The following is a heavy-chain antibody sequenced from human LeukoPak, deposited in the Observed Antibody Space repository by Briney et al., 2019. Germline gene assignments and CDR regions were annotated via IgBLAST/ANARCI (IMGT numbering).Heavy chain of an antibody. CDR2: ISGSGGST. CDR1: GFTFSSYA. D-gene: IGHD6-19*01. V-gene: IGHV3-23*01. Sequence: GGSLRLSCAASGFTFSSYAMSWVRQAPGKGLEWVSAISGSGGSTFYADSVKGRFTISRDNSKNTLYLQMNSLRAEDTAVYYCARARPVAGKSAYYYGMDVWGQGTTVTVSS. CDR3: ARARPVAGKSAYYYGMDV. J-gene: IGHJ6*02.